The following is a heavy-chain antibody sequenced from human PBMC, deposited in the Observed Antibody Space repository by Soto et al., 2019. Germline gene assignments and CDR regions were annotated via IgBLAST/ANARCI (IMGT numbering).Heavy chain of an antibody. J-gene: IGHJ6*02. V-gene: IGHV5-51*01. CDR2: IYPGDSDT. CDR3: ARHPTYYDFWSGYSVYGMDV. CDR1: GYGFTSYW. D-gene: IGHD3-3*01. Sequence: GESLKISCKVSGYGFTSYWIGWVLEMPGKGLEWMGIIYPGDSDTRYSPSFQGQVTISADKSISTAYLQWSSLKASDTAMYYCARHPTYYDFWSGYSVYGMDVWGQGTTVTVSS.